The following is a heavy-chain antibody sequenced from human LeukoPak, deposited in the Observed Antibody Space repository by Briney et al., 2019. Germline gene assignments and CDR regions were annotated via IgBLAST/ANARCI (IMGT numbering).Heavy chain of an antibody. CDR3: ARGVRGVTLDYYYYMDV. V-gene: IGHV1-18*01. D-gene: IGHD3-10*01. Sequence: ASVKVSCKASGYTFTNYGISWVRQAPGQGLEWMGWISAYNGNTNYAQKLQGRVTMTTDTSTSTAYMELRILRSDDTAVYYCARGVRGVTLDYYYYMDVWGEGTTVTISS. CDR1: GYTFTNYG. J-gene: IGHJ6*03. CDR2: ISAYNGNT.